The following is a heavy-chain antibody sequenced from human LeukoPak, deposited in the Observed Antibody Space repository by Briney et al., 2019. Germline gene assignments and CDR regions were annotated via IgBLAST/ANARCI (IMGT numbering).Heavy chain of an antibody. V-gene: IGHV1-69*05. D-gene: IGHD5-18*01. Sequence: SVKVSCKAAGGTFSSYAISWVRQAPGQGLEWMGGIIPIFGTANYAQKFQGRVTITTDESTSTAYMELSSLRSEDTAVYYCARDRSGYSYGQLGYWGQGTLVTVSS. J-gene: IGHJ4*02. CDR2: IIPIFGTA. CDR3: ARDRSGYSYGQLGY. CDR1: GGTFSSYA.